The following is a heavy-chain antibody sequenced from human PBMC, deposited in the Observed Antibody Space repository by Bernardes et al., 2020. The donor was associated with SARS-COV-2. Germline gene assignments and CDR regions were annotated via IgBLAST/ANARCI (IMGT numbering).Heavy chain of an antibody. Sequence: SETLSLTCAVYGGSFSGYYWSWIRQPPGKGLEWIGEINHSGSTNYNPSLKSRVTISVDTSKNQFSLKLSSVTAADTAVYYCARSNIVVVPAATRGYFQHWGQGTLVTVSS. CDR1: GGSFSGYY. CDR3: ARSNIVVVPAATRGYFQH. D-gene: IGHD2-2*01. V-gene: IGHV4-34*01. CDR2: INHSGST. J-gene: IGHJ1*01.